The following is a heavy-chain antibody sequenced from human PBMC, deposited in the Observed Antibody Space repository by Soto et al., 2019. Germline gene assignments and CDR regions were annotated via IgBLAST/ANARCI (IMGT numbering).Heavy chain of an antibody. CDR3: ARVRITMVRGVIINYWFDP. J-gene: IGHJ5*02. V-gene: IGHV4-59*01. CDR2: ICYSGST. D-gene: IGHD3-10*01. CDR1: GGSISSYY. Sequence: PSETLSLTCTVSGGSISSYYWSWIRQPPGKGLEWIGYICYSGSTNYNPSLKSRVTISVDTSKNQFSLKLSSVTAADTAVYYCARVRITMVRGVIINYWFDPWGQGTLVTVSS.